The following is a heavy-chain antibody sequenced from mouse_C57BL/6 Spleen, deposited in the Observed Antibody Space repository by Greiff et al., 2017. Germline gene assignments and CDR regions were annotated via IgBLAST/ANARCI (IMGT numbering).Heavy chain of an antibody. J-gene: IGHJ2*01. CDR1: GYSIPSGYY. Sequence: EVQLQESGPGLVKPSQSLSLPCSVTGYSIPSGYYWNWIRRFPGNKLEWMGYISYDGSNNYNPSPKNRISITRDTSKTQFFLKLQSGTTEDTATYDCARERDALFCGWGEGTTLTV. CDR2: ISYDGSN. V-gene: IGHV3-6*01. D-gene: IGHD3-3*01. CDR3: ARERDALFCG.